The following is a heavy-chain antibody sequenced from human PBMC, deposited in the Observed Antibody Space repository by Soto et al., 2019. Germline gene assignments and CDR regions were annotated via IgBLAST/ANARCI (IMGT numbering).Heavy chain of an antibody. CDR1: GYTFTNFG. J-gene: IGHJ4*02. D-gene: IGHD3-16*01. CDR2: ISAYNANT. V-gene: IGHV1-18*01. CDR3: ARGGPPIDY. Sequence: QVQLVQSGAEVKKPGASVKVSCKASGYTFTNFGISWVRQAPGQGLEWMGWISAYNANTNYAQKCQGRVTMTTDRSTSTAYMELRRLRTHDTAVYYCARGGPPIDYWGQGTRVPVSS.